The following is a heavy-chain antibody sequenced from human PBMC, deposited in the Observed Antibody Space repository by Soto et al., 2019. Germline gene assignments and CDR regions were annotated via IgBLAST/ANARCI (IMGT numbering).Heavy chain of an antibody. D-gene: IGHD2-21*02. V-gene: IGHV3-48*02. CDR3: ARVKVVTATDF. CDR2: ISSSSSTI. Sequence: GGSLRLSCAASGFTFSSCSMNWVRQAPGKGLEWVSYISSSSSTIYYADSVRGRFTISRDNAKNSLYLQMHSLRDGDTAVYYCARVKVVTATDFWGQGTLVTVSS. J-gene: IGHJ4*02. CDR1: GFTFSSCS.